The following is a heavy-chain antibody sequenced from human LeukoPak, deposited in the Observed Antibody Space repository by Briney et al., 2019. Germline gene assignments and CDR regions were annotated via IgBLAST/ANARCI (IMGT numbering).Heavy chain of an antibody. D-gene: IGHD3-16*02. J-gene: IGHJ4*02. Sequence: ASVKVSCKASGYTFTSYGISWVRQAPGQGLEWMGWISAYNGNTNYAQKLQGRVTMTTDTSTSTAYMELRSLRSDDTAVCYCARDYDYVWGSYRLQFDYWGQGTLVTVSS. V-gene: IGHV1-18*01. CDR1: GYTFTSYG. CDR2: ISAYNGNT. CDR3: ARDYDYVWGSYRLQFDY.